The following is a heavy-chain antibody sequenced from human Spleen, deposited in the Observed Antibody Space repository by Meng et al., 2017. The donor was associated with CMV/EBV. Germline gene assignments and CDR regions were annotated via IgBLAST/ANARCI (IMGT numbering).Heavy chain of an antibody. Sequence: TVSGGSISSSSYDWGWIRQPPGKGLEWIGSIYYSGSTYYNPSLKSRVTISVDTSKNQFSLKLSSVTAADTAVYYCARDTPYGAAQDYWGQGALVTVSS. J-gene: IGHJ4*02. CDR2: IYYSGST. CDR1: GGSISSSSYD. CDR3: ARDTPYGAAQDY. D-gene: IGHD6-6*01. V-gene: IGHV4-39*07.